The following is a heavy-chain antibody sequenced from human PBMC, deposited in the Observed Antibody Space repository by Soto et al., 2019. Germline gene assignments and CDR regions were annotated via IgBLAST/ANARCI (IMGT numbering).Heavy chain of an antibody. D-gene: IGHD6-6*01. V-gene: IGHV1-69*13. CDR2: IIPIFGTA. J-gene: IGHJ6*02. CDR1: GGTFSSYA. Sequence: VASVKVSCKASGGTFSSYAISWVRQAPGQGLEWMGGIIPIFGTANYAQKFQGRVTITADESTSTAYMELSSLRSEDTAVYYCARGDSSSSVFYYYGMDVWGQGTTVTVSS. CDR3: ARGDSSSSVFYYYGMDV.